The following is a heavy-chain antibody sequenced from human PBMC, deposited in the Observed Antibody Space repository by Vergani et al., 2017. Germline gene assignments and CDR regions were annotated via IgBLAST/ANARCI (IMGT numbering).Heavy chain of an antibody. CDR2: IYYSGST. V-gene: IGHV4-59*01. CDR3: ARDLGIEGYNSFYYGMDV. J-gene: IGHJ6*02. CDR1: GGSISSYY. Sequence: QVQLQESGPGLVKPSETLSLTCTVSGGSISSYYWSWIRQPPGKGLEWIGYIYYSGSTNYNPSLKSRVTISVDTSKNQFSLKLSSVTAADTAVYYCARDLGIEGYNSFYYGMDVWGQGP. D-gene: IGHD5-24*01.